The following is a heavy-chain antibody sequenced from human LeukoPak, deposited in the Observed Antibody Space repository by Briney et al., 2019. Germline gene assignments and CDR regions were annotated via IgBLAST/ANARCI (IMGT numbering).Heavy chain of an antibody. J-gene: IGHJ6*03. Sequence: AETLSLMYSVSGPSIGSRSYYGAGNRQPPGKGLEWIGTIYYSVHTYYNPSLKSRVTISVDRSKNQGSLRLSSVTAVDTAVYYCTIIDYRPYYYMDVWGKGTTVTVSS. CDR3: TIIDYRPYYYMDV. V-gene: IGHV4-39*07. CDR1: GPSIGSRSYY. D-gene: IGHD4-11*01. CDR2: IYYSVHT.